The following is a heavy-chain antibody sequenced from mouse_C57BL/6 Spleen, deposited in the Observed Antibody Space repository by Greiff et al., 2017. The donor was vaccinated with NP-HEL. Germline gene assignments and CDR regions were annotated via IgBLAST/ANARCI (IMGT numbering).Heavy chain of an antibody. D-gene: IGHD1-1*01. CDR3: ARYPCYYGSRGWCFDD. V-gene: IGHV3-8*01. CDR1: GYSITSDY. J-gene: IGHJ1*03. Sequence: EVKLMESGPGLAKPSQTLSLTCSVTGYSITSDYWNWIRKFPGNKLEYMGYISYSGSTYYNPSLKSRISITRDTSKNQYYLQLNSVTTEDTATYYCARYPCYYGSRGWCFDDWGTGTTVTVSS. CDR2: ISYSGST.